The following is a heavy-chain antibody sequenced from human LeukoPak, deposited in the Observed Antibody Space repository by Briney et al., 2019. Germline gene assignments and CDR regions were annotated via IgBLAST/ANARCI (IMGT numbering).Heavy chain of an antibody. CDR2: IYPGDSDT. V-gene: IGHV5-51*01. Sequence: GASLQISFKGSGYSFTSYWIGWVRPMPGKGLEWMGIIYPGDSDTRYSPSFQGQVTISADKSISTAYLQWSSLKASDTAMYYCARRGSYGFFDYWGQGTLVTVSS. CDR3: ARRGSYGFFDY. J-gene: IGHJ4*02. CDR1: GYSFTSYW. D-gene: IGHD5-18*01.